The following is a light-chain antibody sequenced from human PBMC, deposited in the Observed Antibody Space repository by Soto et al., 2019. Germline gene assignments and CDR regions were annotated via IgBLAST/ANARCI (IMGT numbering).Light chain of an antibody. CDR2: GAS. Sequence: EIVLTQSPGTLSLSPGERATLSCRASQSVSNNYLAWYQQKPGQAPRLLSYGASNRATVIPDRFSGSGSGTDFTLTISRLEPEDFAVYSCQRYGSSGTFGQGTKVEIK. J-gene: IGKJ1*01. CDR3: QRYGSSGT. CDR1: QSVSNNY. V-gene: IGKV3-20*01.